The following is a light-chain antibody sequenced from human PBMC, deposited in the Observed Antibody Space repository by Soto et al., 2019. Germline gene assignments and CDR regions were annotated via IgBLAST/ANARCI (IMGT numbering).Light chain of an antibody. CDR2: DAS. V-gene: IGKV3-20*01. Sequence: EIVLTQSPDTLSLSPGERATLSCRASQSVSGSYLAWYQQKPGQGGQGPGLVIYDASRMATGIPDRFSGSGSGTDFTLTISRLEPEDFAVYYCQQYGSSPYTFGQGTKLEIK. CDR1: QSVSGSY. CDR3: QQYGSSPYT. J-gene: IGKJ2*01.